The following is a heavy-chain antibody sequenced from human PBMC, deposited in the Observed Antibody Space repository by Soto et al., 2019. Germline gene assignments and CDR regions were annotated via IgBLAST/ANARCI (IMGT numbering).Heavy chain of an antibody. J-gene: IGHJ4*02. CDR1: GGSFSGYY. D-gene: IGHD2-15*01. CDR2: INHSGST. CDR3: ARDERYCSGGSCY. Sequence: PSETLSLTCAVYGGSFSGYYWSWIRQPPGKGLEWIGEINHSGSTNYNPSLKSRVTISVDTSKNQFSLKLSSVTAADTAVYYCARDERYCSGGSCYWGQGTLVTVSS. V-gene: IGHV4-34*01.